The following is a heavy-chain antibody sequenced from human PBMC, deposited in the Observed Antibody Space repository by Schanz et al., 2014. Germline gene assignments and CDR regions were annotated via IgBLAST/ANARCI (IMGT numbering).Heavy chain of an antibody. V-gene: IGHV3-30*02. CDR2: IRFDGSDK. Sequence: VRLVESGGGLVEPGGSLRLSCSGSGFTFSEVYMSWVRQAPGKGLEWVTFIRFDGSDKYYADSVKGRFSVSRDNSKNTLYLQMNSLRADDTAVYYCAKDQLANYRGSGYNWFDPWGQGTLVTVSS. CDR3: AKDQLANYRGSGYNWFDP. J-gene: IGHJ5*02. CDR1: GFTFSEVY. D-gene: IGHD3-10*01.